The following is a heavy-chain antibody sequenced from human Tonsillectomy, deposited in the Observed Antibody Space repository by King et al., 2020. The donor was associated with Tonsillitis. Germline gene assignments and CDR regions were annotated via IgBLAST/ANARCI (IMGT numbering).Heavy chain of an antibody. D-gene: IGHD4-17*01. V-gene: IGHV3-30*03. CDR1: GFTFSSYG. CDR3: ARNKVTTDYYYYGMDV. J-gene: IGHJ6*02. CDR2: ISYDGSNK. Sequence: HVQLVESGGGVVQPGRSLRLSCAASGFTFSSYGMHWVRQAPGKGLEWVAVISYDGSNKYYADSVKGRFTISRDNSKNTLYLQMNSLRAEDTAVYYCARNKVTTDYYYYGMDVWGQGTTVTVSS.